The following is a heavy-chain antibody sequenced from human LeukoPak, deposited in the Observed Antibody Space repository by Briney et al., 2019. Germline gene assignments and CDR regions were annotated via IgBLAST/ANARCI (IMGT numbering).Heavy chain of an antibody. Sequence: PGGSLRLSCAASGFTFDDYAMHWVRQAPGKGLEWVSGISWNSGSIGYADSVKGRFTISRDKAKNSLYLQMNSLRAEDTALYYCAKDISAHIVVVTATRPGAFDIWGQGTMVTVSS. CDR1: GFTFDDYA. J-gene: IGHJ3*02. CDR3: AKDISAHIVVVTATRPGAFDI. V-gene: IGHV3-9*01. CDR2: ISWNSGSI. D-gene: IGHD2-21*02.